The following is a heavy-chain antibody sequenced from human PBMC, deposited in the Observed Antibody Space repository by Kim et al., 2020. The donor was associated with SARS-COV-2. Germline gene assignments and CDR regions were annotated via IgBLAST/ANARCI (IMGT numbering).Heavy chain of an antibody. D-gene: IGHD5-12*01. CDR2: ISYDGSNK. V-gene: IGHV3-30*03. J-gene: IGHJ6*02. CDR1: GFTFSSYG. Sequence: GGSLRLSCAASGFTFSSYGMHWVRQAPGKGLEWVAVISYDGSNKYYADSVKGRFTISRDNSKNTLYLQMNSLRAEDTAVYYCAFGSGYDIMDVWGQGTTVTVSS. CDR3: AFGSGYDIMDV.